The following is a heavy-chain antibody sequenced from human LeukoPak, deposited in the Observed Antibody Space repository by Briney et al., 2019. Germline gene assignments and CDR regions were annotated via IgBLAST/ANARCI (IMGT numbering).Heavy chain of an antibody. CDR1: GYTFTNYD. CDR3: ARGPPVRISYYYYMDV. CDR2: MNPNSGHT. J-gene: IGHJ6*03. V-gene: IGHV1-8*01. D-gene: IGHD3-10*01. Sequence: ASVKVSCKASGYTFTNYDINSVRQATGQGLEWMGWMNPNSGHTGYAQKFQGRVTMTRNTSISTAYMEMSSLRSEDTAVYYCARGPPVRISYYYYMDVWGKGTTVTISS.